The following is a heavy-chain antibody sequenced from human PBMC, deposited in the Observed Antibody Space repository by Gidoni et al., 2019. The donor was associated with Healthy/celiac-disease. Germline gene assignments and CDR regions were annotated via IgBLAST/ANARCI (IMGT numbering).Heavy chain of an antibody. D-gene: IGHD4-17*01. CDR3: AREAGTVTTSNWYFDL. CDR2: INAGNGNT. Sequence: QVQLVQSGAEVKKPGASVKVSCKASGYTFTSYAMHWVRPAPGQSLEWMGWINAGNGNTKYSQKFQGRVTITRDTSASTAYMELSSLRSEDTAVYYCAREAGTVTTSNWYFDLWGRGTLVTVSS. J-gene: IGHJ2*01. CDR1: GYTFTSYA. V-gene: IGHV1-3*01.